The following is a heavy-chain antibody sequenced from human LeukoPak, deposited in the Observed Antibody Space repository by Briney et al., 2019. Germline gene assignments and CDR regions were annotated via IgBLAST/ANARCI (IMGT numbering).Heavy chain of an antibody. CDR1: GGSISSSSYY. J-gene: IGHJ5*02. D-gene: IGHD3-10*01. V-gene: IGHV4-61*01. CDR2: IYYSGST. Sequence: SEALSLTCTVSGGSISSSSYYWSWIRQPPGKGLEWIGYIYYSGSTNYNPSLKSRVTISVDTSKNQFSLKLSSVTAADTAVYYCARTSRFGEQTFNWFDPWGQGTLVTVSS. CDR3: ARTSRFGEQTFNWFDP.